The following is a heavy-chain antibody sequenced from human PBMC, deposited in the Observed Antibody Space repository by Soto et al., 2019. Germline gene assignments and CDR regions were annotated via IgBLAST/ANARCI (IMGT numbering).Heavy chain of an antibody. V-gene: IGHV3-66*01. Sequence: PGGSLRLSCAASGFTVSSNYMNWVRQAPGKGLEWVSVIYSGGSTYYADSVKGRFTISRDNSKNTLYLQMNSLRAEDTAVYYCARDRVNWNDYYYMDVWGKGTTVTVSS. D-gene: IGHD1-20*01. CDR3: ARDRVNWNDYYYMDV. J-gene: IGHJ6*03. CDR2: IYSGGST. CDR1: GFTVSSNY.